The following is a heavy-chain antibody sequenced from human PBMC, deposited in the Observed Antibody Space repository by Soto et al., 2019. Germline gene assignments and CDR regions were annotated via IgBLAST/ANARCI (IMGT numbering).Heavy chain of an antibody. CDR1: GFTFSDHY. Sequence: EVQLVESGGGLVQPGGSLRLSCAASGFTFSDHYMDWVRQAPGKGLEWVGRTRNKANSYTTESAASVKGRFTISRDDSKNSLYLQMNSLKTEDTAGYYCARSMDVWGHGTTVTVSS. CDR3: ARSMDV. V-gene: IGHV3-72*01. J-gene: IGHJ6*02. CDR2: TRNKANSYTT.